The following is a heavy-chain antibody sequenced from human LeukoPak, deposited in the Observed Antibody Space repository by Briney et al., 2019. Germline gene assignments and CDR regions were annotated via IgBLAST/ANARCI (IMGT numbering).Heavy chain of an antibody. D-gene: IGHD5/OR15-5a*01. CDR1: GFTFDDYA. J-gene: IGHJ4*02. V-gene: IGHV3-9*01. Sequence: GRSLRLSCAASGFTFDDYAMHWVRQAPGKGLEWVSGISWNSGSIGYADSVKGRFTISRDNAKNSLYLQMNSLRAEDTALYYCEKATQAAQAIYDLDYWGQGTLVTVSS. CDR3: EKATQAAQAIYDLDY. CDR2: ISWNSGSI.